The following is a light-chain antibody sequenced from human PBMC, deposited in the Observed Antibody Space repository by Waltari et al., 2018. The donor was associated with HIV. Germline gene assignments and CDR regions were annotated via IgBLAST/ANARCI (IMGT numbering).Light chain of an antibody. Sequence: QSVLTQPPSASGTPGQRVTLSCSGRSSNIGSNYVYWYQQLPGTAPKLLFYRNNQRPSGVPDRFSGSKSGTSASLAISGLRSEDEADYYCATWDDSLNVVFGGGTKLTVL. CDR1: SSNIGSNY. J-gene: IGLJ3*02. V-gene: IGLV1-47*01. CDR3: ATWDDSLNVV. CDR2: RNN.